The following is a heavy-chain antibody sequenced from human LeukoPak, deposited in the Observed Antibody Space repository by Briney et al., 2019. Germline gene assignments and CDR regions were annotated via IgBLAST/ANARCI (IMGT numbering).Heavy chain of an antibody. CDR2: INPSSGGT. CDR1: GYTFIDYY. Sequence: ASVKVSCKASGYTFIDYYMHWVRQAPGQGLEWMGRINPSSGGTNYAQKFQGRVTMTRDTSISTAYMELSRLRSDDTAVYYCAREFGAAAGTIYYYYGMDVWGQGTTVTASS. J-gene: IGHJ6*02. D-gene: IGHD6-13*01. V-gene: IGHV1-2*06. CDR3: AREFGAAAGTIYYYYGMDV.